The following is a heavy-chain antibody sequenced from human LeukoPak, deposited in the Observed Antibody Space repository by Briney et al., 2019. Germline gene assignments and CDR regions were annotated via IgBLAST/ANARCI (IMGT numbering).Heavy chain of an antibody. J-gene: IGHJ4*02. D-gene: IGHD4-17*01. V-gene: IGHV4-39*07. CDR2: IYYSGST. Sequence: SETLSLTCTVSGGSIRSSNYYWGWIRQPPGKGLEWIGNIYYSGSTYYNPSLKSRVTISVDTSKNQFSLKVSSVTAADTAIHYCARVSNTVTGLAFDYWGQGTLVTVSS. CDR1: GGSIRSSNYY. CDR3: ARVSNTVTGLAFDY.